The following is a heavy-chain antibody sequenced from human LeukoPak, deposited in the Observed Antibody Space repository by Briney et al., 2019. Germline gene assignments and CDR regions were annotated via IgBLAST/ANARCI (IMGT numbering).Heavy chain of an antibody. CDR1: GGSINSALYY. CDR2: VSHDGIT. CDR3: ARQGRVAATPSVDY. J-gene: IGHJ4*02. Sequence: SETLSLTCTVSGGSINSALYYWAWIRQTPEQQLEWIGSVSHDGITKYSPSLGGRVSLSADTSKNAFFMEVHSVTAADSAIYYCARQGRVAATPSVDYWGQGTLVTVSS. D-gene: IGHD2-15*01. V-gene: IGHV4-39*01.